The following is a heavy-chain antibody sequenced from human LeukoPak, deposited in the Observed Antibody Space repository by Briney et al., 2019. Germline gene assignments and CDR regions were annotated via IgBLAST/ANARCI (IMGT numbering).Heavy chain of an antibody. CDR2: IWYDGSNK. CDR3: ARDRSGSYYNGFDY. J-gene: IGHJ4*02. V-gene: IGHV3-33*01. Sequence: GGSLRLSCAASGFTFSSYGMHWVRQAPGTGLEWVAVIWYDGSNKYYADSVKGRFTISRDNSKNTLYLQMNSLRAEDTAVYYCARDRSGSYYNGFDYWGQGNPGHRLL. D-gene: IGHD1-26*01. CDR1: GFTFSSYG.